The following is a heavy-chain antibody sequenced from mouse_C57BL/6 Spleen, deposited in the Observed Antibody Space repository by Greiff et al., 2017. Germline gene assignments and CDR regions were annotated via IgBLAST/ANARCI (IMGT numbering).Heavy chain of an antibody. J-gene: IGHJ2*01. CDR2: ISSGGDYI. CDR3: TGDSGTYFDY. V-gene: IGHV5-9-1*02. CDR1: GFTFSSYA. D-gene: IGHD4-1*01. Sequence: EVKVVESGEGLVKPGGSLKLSCAASGFTFSSYAMSWVRQTPEKRLEWVAYISSGGDYIYYADTVKGRFTISRDNARNTQYLQMSSLKSEDTAMYYCTGDSGTYFDYWGQGTTLTVSS.